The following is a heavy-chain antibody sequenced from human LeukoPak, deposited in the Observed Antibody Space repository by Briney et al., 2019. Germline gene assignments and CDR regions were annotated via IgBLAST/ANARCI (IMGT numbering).Heavy chain of an antibody. Sequence: SETLSLTCTVSGGSISSYCWSWIRQPPGKGLEWIGYIYYSGSTNYNPSLKSRVTISVDTSKNQFSLKLSSVTAADTAVYYCARGTYYYDSSGYHFDYWSQGTLVTVSS. D-gene: IGHD3-22*01. CDR1: GGSISSYC. J-gene: IGHJ4*02. CDR3: ARGTYYYDSSGYHFDY. CDR2: IYYSGST. V-gene: IGHV4-59*01.